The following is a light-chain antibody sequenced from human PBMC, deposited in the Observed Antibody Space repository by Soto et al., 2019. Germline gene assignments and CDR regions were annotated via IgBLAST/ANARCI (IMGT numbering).Light chain of an antibody. J-gene: IGLJ3*02. V-gene: IGLV1-44*01. Sequence: QAVVTQPHSASQTPGQRVTISCSGSRSNVGRNSVSWYQHVPGTAPKLLIYSHDQRPSGVPDRISASRSGTAASLAISGLRSEDEAFYYCAAWDDSLNAWVFGGGTKLTVL. CDR1: RSNVGRNS. CDR2: SHD. CDR3: AAWDDSLNAWV.